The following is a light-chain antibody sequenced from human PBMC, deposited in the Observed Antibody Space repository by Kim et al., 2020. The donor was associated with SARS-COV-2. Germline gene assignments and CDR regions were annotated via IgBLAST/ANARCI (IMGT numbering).Light chain of an antibody. CDR1: QSVSSN. Sequence: EIVMTQSPATLSVSPGERATLSCRASQSVSSNLAWYQQKPGQAPRLLIYGASTRATGIPARFSGSGSGTEFTLTISSLQSEDFAVYYCQKDNSRTPWTFVEG. CDR3: QKDNSRTPWT. J-gene: IGKJ1*01. CDR2: GAS. V-gene: IGKV3-15*01.